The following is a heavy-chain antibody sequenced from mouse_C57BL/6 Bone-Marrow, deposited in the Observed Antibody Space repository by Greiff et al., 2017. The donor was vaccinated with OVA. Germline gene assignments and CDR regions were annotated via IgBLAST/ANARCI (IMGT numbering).Heavy chain of an antibody. V-gene: IGHV1-64*01. Sequence: QVQLQQPGAELVKPGASVKLSCKASGYTFTSYWMHWVKQRPGQGLEWIGMIHPNSGSTNYNEKFTSKATLTVDKSSSTAYMQLSSLTSEDSAVYYCARVIYYDFAYWGQGTLVTVSA. J-gene: IGHJ3*01. CDR1: GYTFTSYW. CDR2: IHPNSGST. CDR3: ARVIYYDFAY. D-gene: IGHD2-4*01.